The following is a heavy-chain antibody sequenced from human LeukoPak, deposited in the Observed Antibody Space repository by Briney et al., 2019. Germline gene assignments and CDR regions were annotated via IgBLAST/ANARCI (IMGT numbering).Heavy chain of an antibody. CDR3: AREGLGLNGYYPFDY. CDR1: GDSISSGDYY. V-gene: IGHV4-61*02. D-gene: IGHD3-22*01. Sequence: SETLSLTCTVSGDSISSGDYYWSWIRQPAGKGLEWIGRIYTSGSTNYNPSLKSRVTISVDSSKNQFSLKLSSVTAADTAVYYCAREGLGLNGYYPFDYWGQGTLVTASS. CDR2: IYTSGST. J-gene: IGHJ4*02.